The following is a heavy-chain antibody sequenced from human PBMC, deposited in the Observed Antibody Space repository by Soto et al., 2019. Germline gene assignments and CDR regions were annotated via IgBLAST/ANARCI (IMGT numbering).Heavy chain of an antibody. CDR3: AKAESRMITFGGVIVMIAFDI. CDR2: ISSSSSTI. CDR1: GFTFSSYS. V-gene: IGHV3-48*01. Sequence: GGSLRLSCAASGFTFSSYSMNWVRQAPGKGLEWVSYISSSSSTIYYADSVKGRFTISRDNAKNSLYLQMNSLRAEDTAVYYCAKAESRMITFGGVIVMIAFDIWGQGTMVTVSS. D-gene: IGHD3-16*02. J-gene: IGHJ3*02.